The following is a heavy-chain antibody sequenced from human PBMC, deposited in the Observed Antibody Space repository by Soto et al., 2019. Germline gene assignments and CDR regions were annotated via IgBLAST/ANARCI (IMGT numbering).Heavy chain of an antibody. Sequence: GGSLRLSCAAAGFTFRSYAMDWVRQAPGKGLEWVSRITGSGVTTYYANSVKGRFTISRDNSNNTLSLQMNSLRAEDTAVYYCAKDLLHTYSYDSSGFFDYWGQGTLVTVSS. CDR3: AKDLLHTYSYDSSGFFDY. J-gene: IGHJ4*02. CDR2: ITGSGVTT. V-gene: IGHV3-23*01. D-gene: IGHD3-22*01. CDR1: GFTFRSYA.